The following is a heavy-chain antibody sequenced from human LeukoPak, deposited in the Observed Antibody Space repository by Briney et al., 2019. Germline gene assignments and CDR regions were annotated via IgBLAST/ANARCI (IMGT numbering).Heavy chain of an antibody. CDR3: ATRGYSYGADHYYYYYMDV. Sequence: GASVKVSCKASGYTFTSYDINWVRQATGQGLEWMGWMNPNSGNTGYAQKFQGRVTITRNTSISTAYMELSSLRSEDTAVYYCATRGYSYGADHYYYYYMDVWGKGTTVTVSS. D-gene: IGHD5-18*01. CDR1: GYTFTSYD. J-gene: IGHJ6*03. V-gene: IGHV1-8*03. CDR2: MNPNSGNT.